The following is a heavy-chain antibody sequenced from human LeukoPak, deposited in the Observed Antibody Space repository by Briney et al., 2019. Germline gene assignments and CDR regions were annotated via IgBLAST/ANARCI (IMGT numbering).Heavy chain of an antibody. Sequence: SETLSLTCTVSGYSISSGYYWGWIRQPPGKGLEWIGSIYHSGSTYYNPSLKRRVTISVDTSKNQFSLKLSSVTAADTAVYYCARVKATGYDFWSGYGYFDYWGQGTLVTVSS. CDR3: ARVKATGYDFWSGYGYFDY. CDR1: GYSISSGYY. J-gene: IGHJ4*02. CDR2: IYHSGST. V-gene: IGHV4-38-2*02. D-gene: IGHD3-3*01.